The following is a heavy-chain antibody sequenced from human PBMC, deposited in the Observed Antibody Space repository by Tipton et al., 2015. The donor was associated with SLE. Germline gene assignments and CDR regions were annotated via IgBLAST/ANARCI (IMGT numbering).Heavy chain of an antibody. CDR2: INHSGST. V-gene: IGHV4-34*01. CDR3: ARVVAAAGTAFDI. D-gene: IGHD6-13*01. Sequence: TLSLTCAVYGGSFSGYYWSWIRQPPGKGLEWIGEINHSGSTNYNPSLKSRVTISVDTPKNQFSLKLSSVTAADTAVYYCARVVAAAGTAFDIWGQGTMVTVSS. J-gene: IGHJ3*02. CDR1: GGSFSGYY.